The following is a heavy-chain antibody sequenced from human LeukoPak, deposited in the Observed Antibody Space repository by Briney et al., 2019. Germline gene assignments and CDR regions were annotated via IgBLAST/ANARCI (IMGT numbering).Heavy chain of an antibody. V-gene: IGHV5-10-1*01. CDR3: ARRGDGYNLNFDY. J-gene: IGHJ4*02. CDR2: IDPSDSYT. D-gene: IGHD5-24*01. CDR1: GYSFISYW. Sequence: GESLRISCKGFGYSFISYWITWVRQMPGKGLEWMGTIDPSDSYTDYSPSFQGHVTISADKSISTAYLQWSSLKASDTAMYYCARRGDGYNLNFDYWGQGTLVTVSS.